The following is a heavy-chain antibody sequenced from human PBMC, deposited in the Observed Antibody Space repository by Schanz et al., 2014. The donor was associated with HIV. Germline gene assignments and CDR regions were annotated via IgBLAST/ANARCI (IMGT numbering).Heavy chain of an antibody. J-gene: IGHJ6*02. Sequence: VQLVESGGGLVQPGGSLRLSCAASGFTFSSYGMHWVRQAPGKGLEWVAVISYDGSNKYYADSVKDRFTISRDNSKNTLYLQMNSLRAEDTAVYHCAKDGAPSGSYSYGMDVWGQGTTVTVSS. CDR1: GFTFSSYG. D-gene: IGHD3-10*01. V-gene: IGHV3-30*18. CDR3: AKDGAPSGSYSYGMDV. CDR2: ISYDGSNK.